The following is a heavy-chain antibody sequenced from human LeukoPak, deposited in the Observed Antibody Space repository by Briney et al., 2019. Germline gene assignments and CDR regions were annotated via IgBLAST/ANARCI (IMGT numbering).Heavy chain of an antibody. V-gene: IGHV4-34*01. D-gene: IGHD3-3*01. Sequence: SETLSLTCAVYGGSFSGYYWSWIRQPPGKGLEWIGEINHSGSTNYNPSLKSRVTISVDTSKNQFSLKLSSVTAADTAVYFCARVTLFGDAFDIWGQGTMVTVSS. J-gene: IGHJ3*02. CDR1: GGSFSGYY. CDR2: INHSGST. CDR3: ARVTLFGDAFDI.